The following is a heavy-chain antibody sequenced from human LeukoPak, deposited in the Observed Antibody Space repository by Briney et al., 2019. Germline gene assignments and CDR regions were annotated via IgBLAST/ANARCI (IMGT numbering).Heavy chain of an antibody. J-gene: IGHJ4*02. CDR2: IYSGGST. CDR1: GFTVSSNY. V-gene: IGHV3-53*01. CDR3: ALSGWSTPYYFDY. D-gene: IGHD6-19*01. Sequence: GGSLRLSCAASGFTVSSNYVSWVRQAPGKGLEWVSVIYSGGSTYYADSVKGRFTISRDNSKNTLYLQKNSLRAEDTAVYYCALSGWSTPYYFDYWGQGTLVTVSS.